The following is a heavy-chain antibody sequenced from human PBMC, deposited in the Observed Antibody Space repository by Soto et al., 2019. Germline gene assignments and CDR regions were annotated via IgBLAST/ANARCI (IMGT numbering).Heavy chain of an antibody. V-gene: IGHV4-34*01. CDR1: GGSFSGYY. CDR2: INHSGST. J-gene: IGHJ4*02. CDR3: ARDSSGYYFGY. Sequence: SETLSLTCAVYGGSFSGYYWSWIRQPPGKGLEWIGEINHSGSTNYNPSLKSRVIISVDTSKNQFSLKLSSVTAADTAVYYCARDSSGYYFGYWGQGTLVTVSS. D-gene: IGHD3-22*01.